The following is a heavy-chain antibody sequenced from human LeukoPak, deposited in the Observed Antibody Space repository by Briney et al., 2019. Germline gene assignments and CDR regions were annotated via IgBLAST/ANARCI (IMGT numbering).Heavy chain of an antibody. Sequence: ASVKVSCKASGYTFTSYGISWVRQAPGQGLEWMGWISAYNGNTNYAQELQGRVTITRDTSASTAYMELSSLRSQDTAVYCCARDGGYCSSTSCYAAFDIWGQGTMVTVSS. CDR2: ISAYNGNT. J-gene: IGHJ3*02. CDR3: ARDGGYCSSTSCYAAFDI. V-gene: IGHV1-18*04. D-gene: IGHD2-2*01. CDR1: GYTFTSYG.